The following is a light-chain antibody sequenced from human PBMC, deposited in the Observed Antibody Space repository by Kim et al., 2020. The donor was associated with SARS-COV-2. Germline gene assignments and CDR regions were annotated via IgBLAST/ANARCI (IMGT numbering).Light chain of an antibody. CDR1: SSDVGGYNY. V-gene: IGLV2-8*01. Sequence: GQSVTISCTGTSSDVGGYNYVSWYQQHPGKAPKLMIYEVSKRPSGVPDRFSGSKSGNTASLTVSGLQAEDEADYYCSSYAGSNIWVFGTGTKVTVL. J-gene: IGLJ1*01. CDR2: EVS. CDR3: SSYAGSNIWV.